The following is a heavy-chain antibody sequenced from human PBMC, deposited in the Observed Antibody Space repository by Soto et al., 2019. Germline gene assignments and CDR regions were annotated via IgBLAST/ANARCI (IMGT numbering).Heavy chain of an antibody. CDR2: INYSGNT. Sequence: SETLSLTCIVSGGSISSYYWSWIRQPPGRGLQWIGYINYSGNTNYNPSLKSRVTMSVDTSKNQFSLKLSSVTAADTAVYYCARRITMFRGRWFDPWGQGTLVTVSS. CDR3: ARRITMFRGRWFDP. D-gene: IGHD3-10*01. J-gene: IGHJ5*02. CDR1: GGSISSYY. V-gene: IGHV4-59*01.